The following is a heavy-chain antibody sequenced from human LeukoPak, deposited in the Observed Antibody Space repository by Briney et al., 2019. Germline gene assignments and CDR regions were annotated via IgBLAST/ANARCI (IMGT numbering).Heavy chain of an antibody. V-gene: IGHV4-59*01. CDR3: ARSKILGNWFDP. CDR2: IYYIGST. CDR1: GDSISSYY. J-gene: IGHJ5*02. D-gene: IGHD2-15*01. Sequence: PSETLSLTCTVSGDSISSYYWSWIRQPPGKGLEWIGYIYYIGSTNYNPSLKSRVTISVDASKNQFSLKLSSVTAADTAVYYCARSKILGNWFDPWGQGTLVTVSS.